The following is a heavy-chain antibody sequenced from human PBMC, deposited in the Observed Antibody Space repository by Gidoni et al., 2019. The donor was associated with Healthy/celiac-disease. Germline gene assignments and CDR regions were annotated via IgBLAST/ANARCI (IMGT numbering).Heavy chain of an antibody. J-gene: IGHJ4*02. Sequence: EVQLVESGGGLVKPGGSVRLSGAASGFTFSSYSMHWVRQAPGKGLEWVSSISSSNTYIYYTDSVRGRFTISRDNAKNSLYLQMNSLRAEDTSVYYCARSEWELDEAEAYFDYWGQGTLVTVSS. CDR3: ARSEWELDEAEAYFDY. D-gene: IGHD1-26*01. CDR1: GFTFSSYS. V-gene: IGHV3-21*01. CDR2: ISSSNTYI.